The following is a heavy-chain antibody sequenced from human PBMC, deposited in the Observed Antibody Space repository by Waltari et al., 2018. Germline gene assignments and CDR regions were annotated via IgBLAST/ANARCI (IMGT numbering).Heavy chain of an antibody. CDR2: IYHSGST. Sequence: QMQLQESGPGLVKPSETLSLTCAVSGYSISSGYYWGWIRQPPGKGLEWIGSIYHSGSTYYNPSLKSRVTISVDTSKNQFSLKLSSVTAADTAVYYCARDHFWSGAGGFDPWGQGTLVTVSS. D-gene: IGHD3-3*01. CDR1: GYSISSGYY. J-gene: IGHJ5*02. V-gene: IGHV4-38-2*02. CDR3: ARDHFWSGAGGFDP.